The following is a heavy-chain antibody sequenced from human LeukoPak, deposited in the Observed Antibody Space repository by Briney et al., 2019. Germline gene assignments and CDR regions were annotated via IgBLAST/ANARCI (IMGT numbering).Heavy chain of an antibody. CDR2: ISSSGGTI. Sequence: GGSLRLSCAASGFTFSSYSMNWVRQAPGKGLEWVSYISSSGGTIYYADSVKGRFTISRDNAKNSLYLQMNSLRAEDTAVYYCAMIVVVPPSYWGQGTLVTVSS. CDR1: GFTFSSYS. V-gene: IGHV3-48*04. D-gene: IGHD3-22*01. CDR3: AMIVVVPPSY. J-gene: IGHJ4*02.